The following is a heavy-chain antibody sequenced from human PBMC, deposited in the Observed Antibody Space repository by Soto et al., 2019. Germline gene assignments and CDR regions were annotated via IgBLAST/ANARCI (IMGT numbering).Heavy chain of an antibody. CDR2: IYYSGST. CDR3: ARQGIVVVPAAPDDAFDI. CDR1: GGSISSYY. D-gene: IGHD2-2*01. J-gene: IGHJ3*02. V-gene: IGHV4-59*08. Sequence: SETLSLTCTVSGGSISSYYWSWIRQPPGKGLEWIGYIYYSGSTNYNPSLKSRVTISVDTSKNQFSLKLSSVTAADTAVYYCARQGIVVVPAAPDDAFDIWGQGTMVTVSS.